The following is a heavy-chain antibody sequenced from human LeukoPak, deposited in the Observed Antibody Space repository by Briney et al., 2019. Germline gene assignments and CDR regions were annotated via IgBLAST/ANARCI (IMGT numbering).Heavy chain of an antibody. CDR1: GFTFDDYA. J-gene: IGHJ4*02. Sequence: GRSLRLSCAASGFTFDDYAMHWVRQAPGRGLEWVSGIGWNSVHIGYADSVKGRFTISRDNAKNSLYLQLNSLRAEDTAVYYCARDRHSSVDYWGQGTLVTVSS. D-gene: IGHD3-22*01. V-gene: IGHV3-9*01. CDR2: IGWNSVHI. CDR3: ARDRHSSVDY.